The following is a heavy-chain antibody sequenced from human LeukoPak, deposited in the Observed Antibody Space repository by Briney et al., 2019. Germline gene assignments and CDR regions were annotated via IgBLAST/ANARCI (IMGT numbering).Heavy chain of an antibody. CDR1: GYTLTELS. D-gene: IGHD3-10*01. CDR2: FDPEDGET. Sequence: GASVKVSCKVSGYTLTELSMHWVRQAPGKGLEWMGGFDPEDGETIYAQKFQGRVTMTEDTSTDTTYMELSSLRSEDTAVYYCATVMSGIYYYYYGMDVWGQGTTVTVSS. CDR3: ATVMSGIYYYYYGMDV. V-gene: IGHV1-24*01. J-gene: IGHJ6*02.